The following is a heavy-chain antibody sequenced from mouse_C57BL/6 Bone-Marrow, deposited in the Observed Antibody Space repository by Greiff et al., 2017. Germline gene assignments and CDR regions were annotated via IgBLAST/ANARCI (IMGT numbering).Heavy chain of an antibody. CDR1: GYTFTSYW. Sequence: QVQLKQPGAELVKPGASVKMSCKASGYTFTSYWITWVKQRPGQGLEWIGDIYPGSGSTNYNEKFKSKATLTVDTSSSTAYMQLSSLTSEDSAVYYCARGGFYDGYPFFAYWGQGTLVTVSA. CDR2: IYPGSGST. J-gene: IGHJ3*01. D-gene: IGHD2-3*01. V-gene: IGHV1-55*01. CDR3: ARGGFYDGYPFFAY.